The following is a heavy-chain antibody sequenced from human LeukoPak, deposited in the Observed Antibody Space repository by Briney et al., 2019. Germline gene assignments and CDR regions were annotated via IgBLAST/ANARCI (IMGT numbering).Heavy chain of an antibody. J-gene: IGHJ6*03. CDR2: MNPNSGNT. D-gene: IGHD3-22*01. V-gene: IGHV1-8*03. CDR3: ARGTWGYDSSGYEQYYYYMDV. Sequence: GASVKVSCKASGYTFTSYDINWVRQATGQGLEWMGWMNPNSGNTGYAQKFQGRVTITRNTSISTAYMELSSLRSEDTAVYYCARGTWGYDSSGYEQYYYYMDVWGKGTTVTVSS. CDR1: GYTFTSYD.